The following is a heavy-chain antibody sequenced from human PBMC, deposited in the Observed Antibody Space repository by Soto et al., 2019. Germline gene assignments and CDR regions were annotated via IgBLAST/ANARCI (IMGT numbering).Heavy chain of an antibody. J-gene: IGHJ5*02. CDR3: ARGSSIAARRWFDP. CDR1: GGSFSGYY. CDR2: INHSGST. D-gene: IGHD6-6*01. V-gene: IGHV4-34*01. Sequence: QVQLQQWGAGLLKPSETLSLTCAVYGGSFSGYYWSWIRQPPGKGLEWIGEINHSGSTNYNPSLKSRVTISVDTSKNQFSLKLSSVTAAATAVYYCARGSSIAARRWFDPWGQGTLVTVSS.